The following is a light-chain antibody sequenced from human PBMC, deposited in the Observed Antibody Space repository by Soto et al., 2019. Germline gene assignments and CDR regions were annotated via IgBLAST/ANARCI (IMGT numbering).Light chain of an antibody. CDR2: RAS. Sequence: DIQRTQSPSTLSSPVGDIVTITCRARQGISNYLAWYQQKPGKAPMLLIYRASSLASGVPSRFSGHGSATEFTLTIGSLQPGDFVTYYCQQYSTYPYTCGQGTKLQIK. CDR1: QGISNY. J-gene: IGKJ2*01. CDR3: QQYSTYPYT. V-gene: IGKV1-5*03.